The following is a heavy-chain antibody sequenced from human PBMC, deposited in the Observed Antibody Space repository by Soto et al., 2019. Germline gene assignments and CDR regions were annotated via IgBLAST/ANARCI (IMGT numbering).Heavy chain of an antibody. CDR2: ISAYNGNT. V-gene: IGHV1-18*01. CDR1: GYTFTSYG. Sequence: ASVKVSCKASGYTFTSYGISWVRQAPGQGLEWMGWISAYNGNTNYAQKLQGRVTMTTDTSTSTAYMEMRSLRSDDTAVYYRTRSAAAGRYFDLWGRGTLVTVSS. J-gene: IGHJ2*01. D-gene: IGHD6-13*01. CDR3: TRSAAAGRYFDL.